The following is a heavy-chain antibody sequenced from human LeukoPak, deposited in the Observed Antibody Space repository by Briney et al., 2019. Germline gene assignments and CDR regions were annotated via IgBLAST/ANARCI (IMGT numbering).Heavy chain of an antibody. D-gene: IGHD3-9*01. J-gene: IGHJ4*02. Sequence: PSETLSLTCAVYGGSFSGYYWSWISRPPGKGLEWIGEINHSGSTNYNPSLKSRVTISVDTSKNQFSLKLSSVTAADTAVYYCASGGRYFDWLPWGYWGQGTLVTVSS. V-gene: IGHV4-34*01. CDR2: INHSGST. CDR1: GGSFSGYY. CDR3: ASGGRYFDWLPWGY.